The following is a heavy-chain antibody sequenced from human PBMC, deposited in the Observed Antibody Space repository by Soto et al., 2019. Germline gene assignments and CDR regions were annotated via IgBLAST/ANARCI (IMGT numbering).Heavy chain of an antibody. CDR3: ARSWTNTFPNWFDP. D-gene: IGHD3-3*01. Sequence: GGSLRLSCAASGFTFSSYSMNWVRQAPGKGLEWVSSISSSSSYIYYADSVKGRFTISRDNAKNSLYLQMNSLRAEDTAVYYCARSWTNTFPNWFDPWGQGTLVTVSS. CDR1: GFTFSSYS. J-gene: IGHJ5*02. V-gene: IGHV3-21*01. CDR2: ISSSSSYI.